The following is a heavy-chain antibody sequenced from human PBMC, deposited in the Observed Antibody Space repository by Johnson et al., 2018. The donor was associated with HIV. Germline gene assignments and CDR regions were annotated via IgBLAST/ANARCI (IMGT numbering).Heavy chain of an antibody. V-gene: IGHV3-30*02. J-gene: IGHJ3*02. CDR2: IRYDGSNK. D-gene: IGHD6-13*01. CDR1: GFTFSSYA. Sequence: QVRLVESGGGVVRPGGSLRLSCAASGFTFSSYAMHWVRQAPGKGLERVAFIRYDGSNKYYADSVKGRFTISRDNSNNTLYLQMNSLRAEDTAVYYCAKGGAGAGTVGADAFDIWGQGTMVTVSS. CDR3: AKGGAGAGTVGADAFDI.